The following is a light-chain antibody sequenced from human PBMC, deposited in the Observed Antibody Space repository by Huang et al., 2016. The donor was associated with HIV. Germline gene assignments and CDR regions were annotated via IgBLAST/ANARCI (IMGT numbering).Light chain of an antibody. Sequence: EIVLTQSPAALSLSPGERAPLSCRASQSVGRTVGWYQQKPGPTPRLVIYDASTRAAGIPARCSGRGSGTDFTLNISSLEPEDVAVYYCQQRDAFGQGTRLDIK. V-gene: IGKV3-11*01. CDR2: DAS. CDR3: QQRDA. J-gene: IGKJ5*01. CDR1: QSVGRT.